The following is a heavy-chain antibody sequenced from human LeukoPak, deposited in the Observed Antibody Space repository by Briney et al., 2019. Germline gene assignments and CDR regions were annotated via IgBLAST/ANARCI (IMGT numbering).Heavy chain of an antibody. V-gene: IGHV4-39*01. J-gene: IGHJ4*02. D-gene: IGHD1-14*01. CDR3: ARSAGYYFDY. CDR1: GGSISGSSYY. CDR2: IYYSGNT. Sequence: SETLSLTCTVSGGSISGSSYYWGWIRQPPGKGLEWIGSIYYSGNTYYNPSLKSRVTISVDTSKNQFSLKLNSVTATDTAVYYCARSAGYYFDYWGQGTLVTVSS.